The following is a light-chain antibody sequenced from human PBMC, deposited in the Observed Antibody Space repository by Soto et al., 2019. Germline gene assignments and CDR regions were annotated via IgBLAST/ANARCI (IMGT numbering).Light chain of an antibody. CDR3: QQCGSSPET. CDR2: GAS. CDR1: QSISSSF. V-gene: IGKV3-20*01. J-gene: IGKJ1*01. Sequence: EIVLTQSPGTLCLSPGERATLSCRASQSISSSFLAWYQQKPGQAPRLLIYGASSRATGIPDRFSGSGSGTDFTLTISRLEPEDFAVYYCQQCGSSPETFGQGTKVDIK.